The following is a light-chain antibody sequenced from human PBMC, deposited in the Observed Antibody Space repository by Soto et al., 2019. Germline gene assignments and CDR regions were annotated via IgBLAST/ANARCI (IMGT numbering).Light chain of an antibody. CDR2: GAS. J-gene: IGKJ5*01. V-gene: IGKV3-15*01. CDR1: QSVSSN. CDR3: QQSSDWPPIA. Sequence: EIVMTQSPATLSVSPGERATLSCRASQSVSSNLAWYQQKPGQAPRLLIYGASTRATGIPARFSGSGSGTEFPLTLSSLQSEDFAVYYCQQSSDWPPIAFGQGTRLEIK.